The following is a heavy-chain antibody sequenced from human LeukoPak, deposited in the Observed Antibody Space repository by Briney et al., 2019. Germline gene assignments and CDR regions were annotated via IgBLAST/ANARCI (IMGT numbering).Heavy chain of an antibody. J-gene: IGHJ5*02. V-gene: IGHV3-23*01. CDR1: GFTFSDYW. D-gene: IGHD3-3*01. Sequence: GGSLRLSCAGSGFTFSDYWMHWVRQAPGKGLEWVSAISGSGGSTYYADSVKGRFTISRDNSKNTLYLQMNSLRAEDTAVYYCAKPHDFWSGYYTPRDWFDPWGQGTLVTVSS. CDR3: AKPHDFWSGYYTPRDWFDP. CDR2: ISGSGGST.